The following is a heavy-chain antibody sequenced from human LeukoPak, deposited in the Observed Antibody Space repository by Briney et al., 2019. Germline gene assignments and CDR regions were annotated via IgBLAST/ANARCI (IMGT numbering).Heavy chain of an antibody. D-gene: IGHD1-26*01. CDR1: GFTFSSYW. CDR2: INTDGSST. Sequence: PGGSLRLSCAASGFTFSSYWMHWVRQAPGKGLVWVSRINTDGSSTSYADSVKGRFTISRDNAKDTLYLQMNSLRAEDTAVYYCARDSGQGEWELPMVVDYWGQGALVTVSS. V-gene: IGHV3-74*01. CDR3: ARDSGQGEWELPMVVDY. J-gene: IGHJ4*02.